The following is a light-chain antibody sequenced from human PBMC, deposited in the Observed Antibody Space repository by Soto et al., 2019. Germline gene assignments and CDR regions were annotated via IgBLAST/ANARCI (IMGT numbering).Light chain of an antibody. CDR1: QSISSW. J-gene: IGKJ2*01. CDR2: KTS. CDR3: QQYNNYPYT. V-gene: IGKV1-5*03. Sequence: DIQMTQSPSTLSASVGDRVTITCRASQSISSWLAWFQQKPGKAPNLLIYKTSSLESGVPSRFSGSGSGTEFTLSTTSLQPDDSATYYCQQYNNYPYTFGQGTKLEIK.